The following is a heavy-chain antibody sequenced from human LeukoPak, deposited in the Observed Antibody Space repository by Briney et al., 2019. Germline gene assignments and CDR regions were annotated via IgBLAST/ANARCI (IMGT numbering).Heavy chain of an antibody. CDR2: IYHSGST. J-gene: IGHJ4*02. CDR1: GGSISSGGYY. V-gene: IGHV4-30-2*01. CDR3: ASAEPRGSNWYPY. D-gene: IGHD6-13*01. Sequence: SQTLSLTCTVSGGSISSGGYYWSWIRQPPGKGLEWIGYIYHSGSTYYNPSLKSRVTISVDRSKNQFSLKLSSVTAADTAVYYCASAEPRGSNWYPYWGQGTLVTVSS.